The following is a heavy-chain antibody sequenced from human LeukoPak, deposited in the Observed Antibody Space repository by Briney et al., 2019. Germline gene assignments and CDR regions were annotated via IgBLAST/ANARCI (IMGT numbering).Heavy chain of an antibody. D-gene: IGHD3-22*01. CDR2: IYTSGST. Sequence: SETLSLTCTVSGGSISSYYWSWIRQPAGKGLEWIGRIYTSGSTNYNPSLKSRVTMSVDTSKNQFSLKLSSVTAADTAVYYCATSGYYRVTLYYWGQGTLVTVSS. V-gene: IGHV4-4*07. CDR1: GGSISSYY. J-gene: IGHJ4*02. CDR3: ATSGYYRVTLYY.